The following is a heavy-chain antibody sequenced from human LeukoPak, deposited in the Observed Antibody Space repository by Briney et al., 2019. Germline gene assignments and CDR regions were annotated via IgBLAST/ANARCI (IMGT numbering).Heavy chain of an antibody. CDR2: IYHSGST. CDR1: GYSISSGYY. D-gene: IGHD6-13*01. V-gene: IGHV4-38-2*02. J-gene: IGHJ4*02. CDR3: ARGVAAAGWSSFDY. Sequence: SETLSLTCTVSGYSISSGYYWGWIRQPPGKGLEWIGSIYHSGSTYYNPSLKSRVTISVDTSKNQFSLKLSSVTAADTAVYYCARGVAAAGWSSFDYWGQGTLVTVSS.